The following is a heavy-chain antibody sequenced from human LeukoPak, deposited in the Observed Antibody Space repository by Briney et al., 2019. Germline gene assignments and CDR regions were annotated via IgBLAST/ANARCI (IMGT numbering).Heavy chain of an antibody. CDR3: ARDDVDTAMVLSYYYGMDA. Sequence: ASVKVSCKASEGTFSSYAISWVRQAPGQGLEWMGGIIPIFGTANYAQKFQGRVTITADESTSTAYMELSSLRSEDTAVYYCARDDVDTAMVLSYYYGMDAWGQGTTVTVSS. D-gene: IGHD5-18*01. V-gene: IGHV1-69*13. CDR1: EGTFSSYA. CDR2: IIPIFGTA. J-gene: IGHJ6*02.